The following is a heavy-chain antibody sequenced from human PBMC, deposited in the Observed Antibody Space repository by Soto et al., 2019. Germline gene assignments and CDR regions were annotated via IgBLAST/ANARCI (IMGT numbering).Heavy chain of an antibody. CDR2: ISKSGSTI. D-gene: IGHD2-21*02. V-gene: IGHV3-48*03. CDR3: ARGVGGNSPPNWFDP. CDR1: GFTFSSFE. J-gene: IGHJ5*02. Sequence: GGSLRLSCAASGFTFSSFERNWVRQAPGKGLEWVSYISKSGSTIYYADSVKGRFTISRDNAKNSLHLQMNSLRAVDSAVYYCARGVGGNSPPNWFDPWGQGTLVTVSS.